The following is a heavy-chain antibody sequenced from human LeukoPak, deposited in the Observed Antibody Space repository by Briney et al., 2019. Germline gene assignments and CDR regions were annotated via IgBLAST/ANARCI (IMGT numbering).Heavy chain of an antibody. Sequence: PGKSLRLSCAASGFTFSSYAMHWVRQAPGKGLEWVGHIKNKRDGGTTDYAAPVKGRFTISRNDSDTALYLQMNSLKTEDAAVYFCTTSLLGQGYYYHGLDVWGQGTTVTVSS. J-gene: IGHJ6*02. CDR2: IKNKRDGGTT. CDR1: GFTFSSYA. CDR3: TTSLLGQGYYYHGLDV. V-gene: IGHV3-15*07. D-gene: IGHD3-22*01.